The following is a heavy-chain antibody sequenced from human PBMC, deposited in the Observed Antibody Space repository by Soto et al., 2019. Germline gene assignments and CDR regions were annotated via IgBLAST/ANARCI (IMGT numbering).Heavy chain of an antibody. J-gene: IGHJ4*02. CDR3: ARDILFNY. Sequence: QVQLVQSGAEEKKPGASVKVSCKASGYTFTSYAMHWVRQAPVQSPEWMGWINAVTGNKKYSQKFKGRDTITRDTSASTAYMELSSLRSEDTAVYYCARDILFNYWGQGTLVTVSS. CDR2: INAVTGNK. CDR1: GYTFTSYA. D-gene: IGHD2-15*01. V-gene: IGHV1-3*05.